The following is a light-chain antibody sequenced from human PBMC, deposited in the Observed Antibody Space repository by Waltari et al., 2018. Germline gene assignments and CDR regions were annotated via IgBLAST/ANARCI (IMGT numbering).Light chain of an antibody. J-gene: IGKJ2*02. Sequence: DIQMTQSPSTLSASVGDRVTIICRDSQSISNWLAWYQKKPGKAPKLLIYDASSLESGVPSRFSGSGSGTEFTLTISSLQPDDFATYYCQQYNSYLCTFGQGTKLEIK. CDR2: DAS. CDR1: QSISNW. V-gene: IGKV1-5*02. CDR3: QQYNSYLCT.